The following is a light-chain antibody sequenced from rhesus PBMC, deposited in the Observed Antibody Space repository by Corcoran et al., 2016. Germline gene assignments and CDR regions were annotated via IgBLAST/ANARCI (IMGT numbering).Light chain of an antibody. V-gene: IGKV1-22*01. CDR1: QSISSG. CDR3: QQYGSSPRT. Sequence: DIQMTQSPSSLSASVGDTVTITCRASQSISSGLAWYQQKPGKAPKLLIYKGSSLQSGFPSRFSGNGSGTDFTLTICSLQSGDFATYYCQQYGSSPRTFGQGTKVEIK. J-gene: IGKJ1*01. CDR2: KGS.